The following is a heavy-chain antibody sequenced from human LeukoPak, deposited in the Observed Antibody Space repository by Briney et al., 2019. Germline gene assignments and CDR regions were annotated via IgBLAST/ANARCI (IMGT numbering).Heavy chain of an antibody. D-gene: IGHD4-23*01. CDR3: ARAYGGNSGFDY. CDR2: IYYSGST. CDR1: AGSISSYY. Sequence: PSQILSLTCTVSAGSISSYYWSWIRQPPGKGLEWIGYIYYSGSTNHNPSLKSRVTISVDTSKNQFSLKLSSVTAADTAVYYCARAYGGNSGFDYWGQGTLVTVSS. V-gene: IGHV4-59*01. J-gene: IGHJ4*02.